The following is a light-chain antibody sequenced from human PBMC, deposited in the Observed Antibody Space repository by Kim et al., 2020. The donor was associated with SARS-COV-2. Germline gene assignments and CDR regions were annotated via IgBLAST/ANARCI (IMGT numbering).Light chain of an antibody. Sequence: EIVLTQSPATLSLSPGERATLSCRASQSVSSYLAWYQQKPGQAPRLLIYDASNRATGIPARFSGSWSGTDFTLTISSLEPEDFAVYYCQQRSNWPPLTFGGGTKVDIK. CDR3: QQRSNWPPLT. CDR2: DAS. J-gene: IGKJ4*01. V-gene: IGKV3-11*01. CDR1: QSVSSY.